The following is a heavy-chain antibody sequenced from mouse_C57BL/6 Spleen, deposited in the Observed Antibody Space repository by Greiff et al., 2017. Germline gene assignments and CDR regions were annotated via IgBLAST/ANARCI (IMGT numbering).Heavy chain of an antibody. CDR1: GYTFTSYG. Sequence: EVKLVESGAELVRPGSSVKMSCKTSGYTFTSYGINWVKQRPGQGLEWIGYIYIGNGYTEYNEKFKGKATLTSDTSSSTAYMQLSSLTSEDSAIYFCARGGYYYGSSPHFDYWGQGTTLTVSS. CDR2: IYIGNGYT. V-gene: IGHV1-58*01. D-gene: IGHD1-1*01. CDR3: ARGGYYYGSSPHFDY. J-gene: IGHJ2*01.